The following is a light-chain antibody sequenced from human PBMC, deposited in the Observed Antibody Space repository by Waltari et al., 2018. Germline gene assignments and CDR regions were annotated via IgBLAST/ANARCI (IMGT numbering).Light chain of an antibody. J-gene: IGLJ2*01. CDR1: SSDIGGYNY. CDR3: SSYAGSNTLV. CDR2: EVD. V-gene: IGLV2-11*01. Sequence: QAALTQPRSVSGSPGQSVTISCTGTSSDIGGYNYVSWYQQHPDTAPKLMIYEVDERPAGVSDRFSGSKSGNTASLTMSGLQAEDEADYYCSSYAGSNTLVFGGGTRLTVL.